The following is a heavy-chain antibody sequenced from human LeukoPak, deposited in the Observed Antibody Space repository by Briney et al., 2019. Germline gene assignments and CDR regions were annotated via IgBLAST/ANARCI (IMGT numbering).Heavy chain of an antibody. CDR1: GGSNSSYY. CDR2: IYYSGST. J-gene: IGHJ4*02. Sequence: SETLSLTCTVSGGSNSSYYWSWIRQPPGKGLEWIGYIYYSGSTNYNPSLKSRVTISVDTSKNQFSLKLSSVAAADTAVYYCARSDSSGYYYRVFDYWGQGTLVTVSS. CDR3: ARSDSSGYYYRVFDY. D-gene: IGHD3-22*01. V-gene: IGHV4-59*01.